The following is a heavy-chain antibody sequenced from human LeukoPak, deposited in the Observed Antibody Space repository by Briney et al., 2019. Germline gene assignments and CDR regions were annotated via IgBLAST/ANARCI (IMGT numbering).Heavy chain of an antibody. V-gene: IGHV5-51*01. CDR2: IYPGDSDT. J-gene: IGHJ4*02. CDR1: GYSFTSYW. D-gene: IGHD3-22*01. CDR3: ARQGRYYDSSEWIFDY. Sequence: GESLKISCKGSGYSFTSYWIGWVRQMPGKGLEWMGIIYPGDSDTRYSPSFQGQVTISADKSISTAYLQWSSLKASDTAMYYCARQGRYYDSSEWIFDYWGQGTLVTVSS.